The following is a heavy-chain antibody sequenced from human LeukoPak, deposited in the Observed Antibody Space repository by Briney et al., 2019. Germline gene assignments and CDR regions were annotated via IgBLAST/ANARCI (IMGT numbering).Heavy chain of an antibody. V-gene: IGHV1-2*02. CDR1: GYTFTGYY. Sequence: ASVKVSCKASGYTFTGYYMHWVRQAPGQGLEWMGWINPNSGGTNYAQKFQGRVTMTRDTSISTAYMELSRLRSDDTAVHYCARGRDSSTYYSGPGDYWGQGTLITVSS. CDR3: ARGRDSSTYYSGPGDY. CDR2: INPNSGGT. J-gene: IGHJ4*02. D-gene: IGHD3-22*01.